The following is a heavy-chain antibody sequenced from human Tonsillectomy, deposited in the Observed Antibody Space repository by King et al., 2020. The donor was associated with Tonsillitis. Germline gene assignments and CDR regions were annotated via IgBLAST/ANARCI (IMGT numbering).Heavy chain of an antibody. Sequence: VQLVESGGGLVKPGGSLRLSCTASGFTFSDSYMSWSRQAPGKGLEWVSYICSSGHTIYYADSVKGRFTISRDNAKNSLYLQMNRLRAEDTAVYYCAREGSIVVVPAAGPNWFDPWGQGTLVTVSS. CDR2: ICSSGHTI. CDR1: GFTFSDSY. V-gene: IGHV3-11*01. D-gene: IGHD2-2*01. CDR3: AREGSIVVVPAAGPNWFDP. J-gene: IGHJ5*02.